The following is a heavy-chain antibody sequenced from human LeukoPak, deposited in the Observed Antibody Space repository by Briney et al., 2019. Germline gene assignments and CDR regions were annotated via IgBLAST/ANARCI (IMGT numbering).Heavy chain of an antibody. Sequence: ASVKVSCKASGYTFTGYYMHWVRQAPGQGLEWMGIINPSDGSTNYAQKFQGRVTMTRDTSTSTVYMELSSLRSEDTAVYYCARVDADNFDYWGQGTLVTVSS. D-gene: IGHD2-15*01. CDR1: GYTFTGYY. CDR2: INPSDGST. V-gene: IGHV1-46*01. J-gene: IGHJ4*02. CDR3: ARVDADNFDY.